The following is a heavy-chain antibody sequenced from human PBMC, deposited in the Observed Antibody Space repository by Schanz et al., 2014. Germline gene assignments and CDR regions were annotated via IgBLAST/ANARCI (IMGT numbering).Heavy chain of an antibody. J-gene: IGHJ4*02. CDR3: AKDSTHIDIVLVPTAIDY. CDR1: GFTFSSYA. D-gene: IGHD2-2*01. CDR2: MSYDGSIK. V-gene: IGHV3-33*03. Sequence: QVQVVESGGGVVQPGRSLRLSCAASGFTFSSYAMHWVRQAPGKGLEWVAAMSYDGSIKYYGDSVKGRFTISRDNAKNTLYLQMNSLRAEDTAVFYCAKDSTHIDIVLVPTAIDYWGQGTLVTVSS.